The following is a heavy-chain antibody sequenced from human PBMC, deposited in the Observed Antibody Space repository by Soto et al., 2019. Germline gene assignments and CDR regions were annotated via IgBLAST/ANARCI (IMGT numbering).Heavy chain of an antibody. D-gene: IGHD3-3*01. J-gene: IGHJ6*02. CDR1: GFSIIGYY. CDR2: MSSTTSAI. CDR3: ARATDFWSHMDV. V-gene: IGHV3-11*01. Sequence: QVQLVESGGGLVKPGGSLRLSCAASGFSIIGYYMSWIRQAPGKGLEWISYMSSTTSAIYYAESVKGRFTISRDNAKNSLYLQMNSLRAEDTAVYYCARATDFWSHMDVWGQGTTVTVSS.